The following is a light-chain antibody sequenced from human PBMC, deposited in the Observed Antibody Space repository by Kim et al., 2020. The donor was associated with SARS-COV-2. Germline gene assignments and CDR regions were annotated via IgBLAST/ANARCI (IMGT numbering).Light chain of an antibody. Sequence: GQSITLSCAGTSTDVGGYHYVSWYHQHPGYSPKLMIYHVSKPRSVVSHRFSGSKSVNTASLTISGLQAEGEADYYSVSYASSSTWVFGGGTQLTVL. J-gene: IGLJ2*01. CDR3: VSYASSSTWV. CDR2: HVS. V-gene: IGLV2-14*04. CDR1: STDVGGYHY.